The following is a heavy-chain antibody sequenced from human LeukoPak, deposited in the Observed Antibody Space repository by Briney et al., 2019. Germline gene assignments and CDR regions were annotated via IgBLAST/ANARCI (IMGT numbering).Heavy chain of an antibody. Sequence: GGSLRLSCAASGFTFSSYGMHWVRQAPGKGLEWVAFIRYDGSNKYYADSVKGRFTISRDNSKNTLYLQMNSLRAEDTAVYYCARDSSGSYSSSDYWGQGTLVTVSS. D-gene: IGHD1-26*01. V-gene: IGHV3-30*02. CDR2: IRYDGSNK. CDR3: ARDSSGSYSSSDY. CDR1: GFTFSSYG. J-gene: IGHJ4*02.